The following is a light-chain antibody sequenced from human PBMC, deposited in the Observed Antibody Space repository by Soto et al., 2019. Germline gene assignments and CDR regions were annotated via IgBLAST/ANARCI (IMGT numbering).Light chain of an antibody. J-gene: IGLJ1*01. CDR1: SSDVGAYKY. CDR2: EVT. Sequence: QSALTQPASVSGSPGQSITISCTGTSSDVGAYKYVSWYQQHPGKAPKVMIYEVTSRPSGISNRFSGSKSGNTASLTISGLQAEDEADYYCSSYSSTNIYVFGTGTKLTVL. V-gene: IGLV2-14*01. CDR3: SSYSSTNIYV.